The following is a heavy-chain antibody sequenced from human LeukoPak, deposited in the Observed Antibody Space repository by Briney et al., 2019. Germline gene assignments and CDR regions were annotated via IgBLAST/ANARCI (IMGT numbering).Heavy chain of an antibody. CDR2: IYYSGNT. D-gene: IGHD6-13*01. Sequence: SETLSLTCTVSGGSISSGGYYWSWIRQRPGKDLEWIGYIYYSGNTYYNPSLKSRVTISVDTSKNQFSLKLSSVTAADTAVYYCARAPGGCYSSSCLDYWGQGTLVTVSS. V-gene: IGHV4-31*03. CDR1: GGSISSGGYY. J-gene: IGHJ4*02. CDR3: ARAPGGCYSSSCLDY.